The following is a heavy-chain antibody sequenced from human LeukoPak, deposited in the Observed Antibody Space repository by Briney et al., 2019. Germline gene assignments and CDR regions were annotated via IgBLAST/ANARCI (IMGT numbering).Heavy chain of an antibody. CDR3: AREVYSSSSGFDY. CDR2: IKQDGSEK. Sequence: PGGSLRLSCAASGFTFSIYWMSWVRQAPGKGLEWVANIKQDGSEKYYVDSVKGRFTISRDNAKNSLYLQMNSLRAEDTAVYYCAREVYSSSSGFDYWGQGTLVTVSS. CDR1: GFTFSIYW. J-gene: IGHJ4*02. D-gene: IGHD6-6*01. V-gene: IGHV3-7*01.